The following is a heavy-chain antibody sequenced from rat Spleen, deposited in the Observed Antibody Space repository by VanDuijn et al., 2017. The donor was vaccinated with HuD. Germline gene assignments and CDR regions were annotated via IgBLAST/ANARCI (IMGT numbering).Heavy chain of an antibody. J-gene: IGHJ3*01. V-gene: IGHV2-32*01. CDR3: ARWRYTSHWFAY. Sequence: QVQLKESGPGLVQPSQTLSLTCTVSGFSLTSYHVHWVLQPPGKGLDWMGVIWGDGISNYNSALKSRLSISRDTSKSQAFLKMNSLQTEDTAMYFCARWRYTSHWFAYWGQGTLVTVSS. CDR2: IWGDGIS. D-gene: IGHD1-11*01. CDR1: GFSLTSYH.